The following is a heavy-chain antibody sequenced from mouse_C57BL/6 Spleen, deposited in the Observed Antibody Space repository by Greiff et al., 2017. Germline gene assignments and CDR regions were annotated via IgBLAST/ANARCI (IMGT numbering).Heavy chain of an antibody. J-gene: IGHJ2*01. V-gene: IGHV1-64*01. CDR3: ARGGLPQAGDY. CDR1: GYTFTSYW. D-gene: IGHD2-2*01. CDR2: IHPNSGST. Sequence: QVQLQQPGAELVKPGASVTLSCKASGYTFTSYWMHWVKQRPGQGLEWIGMIHPNSGSTNYNEKFKSKATLTVDKSYSTSYMQLSSRTSEDAAVYYCARGGLPQAGDYWGQGTTLTVSS.